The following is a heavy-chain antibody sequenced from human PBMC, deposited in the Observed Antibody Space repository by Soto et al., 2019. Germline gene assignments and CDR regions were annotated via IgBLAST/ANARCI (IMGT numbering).Heavy chain of an antibody. V-gene: IGHV3-30*18. D-gene: IGHD3-22*01. Sequence: GGSLRLSCAASGFTFSRYGMHWVRQAPGKGLEWVAVTSSDGSNKYYADSVKGRFTISRDNSKNTLFLQMNSLRADDTAVYYCAKDRGYYDFDYWGQGTLVTSPQ. CDR1: GFTFSRYG. CDR3: AKDRGYYDFDY. J-gene: IGHJ4*02. CDR2: TSSDGSNK.